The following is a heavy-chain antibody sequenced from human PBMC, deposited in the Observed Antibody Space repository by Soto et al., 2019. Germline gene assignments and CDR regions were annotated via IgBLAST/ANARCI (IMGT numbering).Heavy chain of an antibody. CDR2: ISGGGGST. V-gene: IGHV3-23*01. CDR1: GFTFSLSA. CDR3: AKGPEYDILTGCDY. D-gene: IGHD3-9*01. Sequence: EVQLLESGGGFVQPGESLRLSCVASGFTFSLSAMSWVRQAPGRGLEWVSSISGGGGSTEYTDSVKGRFTISRDNSKDTVHLQMISLRAEDTAVYYCAKGPEYDILTGCDYWGQGALVTVSS. J-gene: IGHJ4*02.